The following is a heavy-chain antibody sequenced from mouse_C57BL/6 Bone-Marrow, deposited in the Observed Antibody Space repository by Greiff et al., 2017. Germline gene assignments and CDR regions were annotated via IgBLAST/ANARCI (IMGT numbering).Heavy chain of an antibody. J-gene: IGHJ2*01. V-gene: IGHV5-17*01. CDR3: ARGLRYYFDY. CDR2: ISSGSSTI. Sequence: EVKLMESGGGLVKPGGSLKLSCAASGFTFSDYGMHWVRQAPEKGLEWVAYISSGSSTIYYADTVKGRFTISRDNAKNTLFLQMTSLRSEDTAMYYCARGLRYYFDYWGQGTTLTVSS. D-gene: IGHD1-1*01. CDR1: GFTFSDYG.